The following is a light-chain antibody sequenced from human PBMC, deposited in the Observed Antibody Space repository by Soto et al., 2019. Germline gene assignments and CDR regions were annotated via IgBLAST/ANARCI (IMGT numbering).Light chain of an antibody. CDR3: QQLNSYPQLT. CDR1: QGVSSY. J-gene: IGKJ4*01. CDR2: AAS. V-gene: IGKV1-9*01. Sequence: DIPLTQSPSFLSASVGDRVTITCRASQGVSSYLAWYQQKPGTAPKLLIYAASTLQGGVPTRFSGSGSGTEFTLTISSLQPEDFATYYCQQLNSYPQLTFGGGTKVELK.